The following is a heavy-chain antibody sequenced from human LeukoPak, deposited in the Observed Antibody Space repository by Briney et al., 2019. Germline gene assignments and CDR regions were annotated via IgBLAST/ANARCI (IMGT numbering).Heavy chain of an antibody. V-gene: IGHV3-23*01. CDR2: ISGSGGST. J-gene: IGHJ4*02. CDR3: AKERREQSLDNYFDY. D-gene: IGHD1-26*01. CDR1: GFTFSSYA. Sequence: TGGSLRLSCAASGFTFSSYAMSWVRQAPGKGLEWVSAISGSGGSTYYADSVRGRFTISRDNPKNTLYLQMNSLRVEDTAVYYCAKERREQSLDNYFDYWGQGTLVTVSS.